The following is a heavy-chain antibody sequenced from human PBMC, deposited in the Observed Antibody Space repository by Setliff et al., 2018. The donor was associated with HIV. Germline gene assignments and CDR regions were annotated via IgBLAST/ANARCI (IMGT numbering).Heavy chain of an antibody. J-gene: IGHJ4*02. CDR3: ARDPRYTSVWFRNGGVDF. V-gene: IGHV1-18*01. CDR2: VSNEGDT. D-gene: IGHD6-19*01. CDR1: GYTFSSYG. Sequence: ASVKVSCKASGYTFSSYGISWVRQAPGQGLEWVGWVSNEGDTNYAQKYQDRVTLTTDTTTTTAYMELRGLRSDDTAIYYCARDPRYTSVWFRNGGVDFWGQGTLVTVSS.